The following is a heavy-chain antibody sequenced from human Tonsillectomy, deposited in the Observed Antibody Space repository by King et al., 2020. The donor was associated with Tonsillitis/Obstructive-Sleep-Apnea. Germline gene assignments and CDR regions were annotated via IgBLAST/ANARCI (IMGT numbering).Heavy chain of an antibody. D-gene: IGHD1-26*01. V-gene: IGHV4-34*01. CDR2: INHSGST. J-gene: IGHJ6*02. CDR1: GGSFSGYY. Sequence: VQLQQWGAGLLKPSETLSLTCAVYGGSFSGYYWSWIRQPPGKGLEWIGEINHSGSTNYSPSLKSRVTISIDTSKNQFSLKLSSVTAVDTAVYYCAMGEVGATTIYYYYALDVWGQGTTVTVSS. CDR3: AMGEVGATTIYYYYALDV.